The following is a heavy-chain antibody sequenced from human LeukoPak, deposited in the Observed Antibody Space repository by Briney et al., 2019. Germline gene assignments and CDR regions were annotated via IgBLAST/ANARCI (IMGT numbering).Heavy chain of an antibody. D-gene: IGHD6-19*01. V-gene: IGHV4-61*02. CDR3: ARDKLASIAVAGINWFDP. J-gene: IGHJ5*02. CDR2: IYTSGST. CDR1: GGSISSGSYY. Sequence: KPSETLPLTCTVSGGSISSGSYYWSWIRQPAGKGLEWIGRIYTSGSTNYNPSLKSRVTISVDTSKNQFSLKLSSVTAADTAVYYCARDKLASIAVAGINWFDPWGQGTLVTVSS.